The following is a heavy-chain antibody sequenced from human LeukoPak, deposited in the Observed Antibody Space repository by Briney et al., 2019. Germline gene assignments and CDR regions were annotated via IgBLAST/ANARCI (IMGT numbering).Heavy chain of an antibody. CDR2: INPNSGGT. CDR3: ARIGYCSSTSCYFFLYQH. D-gene: IGHD2-2*01. Sequence: GASVKVSCKASGYTFTGYYMHWVRQAPGQGLEWMGWINPNSGGTNYAQKFQGRVTMTRDTSNSTAYMQLSRLRSDHTAVYYCARIGYCSSTSCYFFLYQHWAQGPLVPVPS. J-gene: IGHJ1*01. V-gene: IGHV1-2*02. CDR1: GYTFTGYY.